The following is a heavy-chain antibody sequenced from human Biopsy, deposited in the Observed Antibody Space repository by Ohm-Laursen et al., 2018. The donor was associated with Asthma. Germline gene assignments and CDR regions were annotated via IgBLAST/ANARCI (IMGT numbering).Heavy chain of an antibody. CDR2: IYWVVYN. J-gene: IGHJ5*02. Sequence: TQTLTLTRSFSGFSLRTPRVGVGWIRQSPGKALEWLALIYWVVYNLFRPSLKRRLTITKDPSKNQEVLTMTKMDPVDSGTYYCALSQDSGFDDHSPSWFDPWGQGTLVTVSS. CDR1: GFSLRTPRVG. D-gene: IGHD3-9*01. CDR3: ALSQDSGFDDHSPSWFDP. V-gene: IGHV2-5*02.